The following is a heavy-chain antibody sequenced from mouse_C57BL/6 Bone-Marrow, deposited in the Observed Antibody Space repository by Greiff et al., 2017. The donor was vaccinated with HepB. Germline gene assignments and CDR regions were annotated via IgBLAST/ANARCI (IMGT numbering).Heavy chain of an antibody. Sequence: VKLLESGAELARPGASVKLSCKASGYTFTSYGISWVKQRTGQGLEWIGEVYPRSGNTYYNEKFKGKATLTADKSSSTAYMELRSLTSEDSAVYFCARAYYKGYFDHWGQGTTLTVSS. V-gene: IGHV1-81*01. CDR3: ARAYYKGYFDH. D-gene: IGHD2-12*01. CDR2: VYPRSGNT. J-gene: IGHJ2*01. CDR1: GYTFTSYG.